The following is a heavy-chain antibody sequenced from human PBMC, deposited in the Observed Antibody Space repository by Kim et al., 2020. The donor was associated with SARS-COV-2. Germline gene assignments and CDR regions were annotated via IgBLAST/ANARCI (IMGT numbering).Heavy chain of an antibody. Sequence: SVEGRFTTSRDNAKNSLYLQMTSLRAEDTAFYYCAKERNSGDDFFNWFDSWGQGTLVTVSS. J-gene: IGHJ5*01. CDR3: AKERNSGDDFFNWFDS. V-gene: IGHV3-21*01. D-gene: IGHD2-21*02.